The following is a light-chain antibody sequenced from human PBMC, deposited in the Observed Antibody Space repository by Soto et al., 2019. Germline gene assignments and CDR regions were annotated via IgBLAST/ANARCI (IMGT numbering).Light chain of an antibody. Sequence: DIVMTQSPDSLSWALGDRATINCTSIQSVLFGSTHRRYLACYQHKPGQPPKLLLYWASARESGVPDRFRGSGSGTDFTLTISSLQAEDVAVYYCQQYFTPPYTFGQGTKLEI. V-gene: IGKV4-1*01. J-gene: IGKJ2*01. CDR2: WAS. CDR3: QQYFTPPYT. CDR1: QSVLFGSTHRRY.